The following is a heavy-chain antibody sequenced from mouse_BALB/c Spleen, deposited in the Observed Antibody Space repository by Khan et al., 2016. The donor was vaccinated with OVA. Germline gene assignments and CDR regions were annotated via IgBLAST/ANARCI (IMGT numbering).Heavy chain of an antibody. CDR3: VRDGAYHRNDGWFAY. V-gene: IGHV1-4*01. CDR1: GYTFTSFT. D-gene: IGHD2-14*01. Sequence: VQLQQPGAELARPGASVKMSCKASGYTFTSFTIHWIKKRPGQGLEWIGYINPSNDYTNYNQKFKDKATLTTDKSSTTAYLRLSSLTSDDSAVYNCVRDGAYHRNDGWFAYWGQGTLVTVSA. CDR2: INPSNDYT. J-gene: IGHJ3*01.